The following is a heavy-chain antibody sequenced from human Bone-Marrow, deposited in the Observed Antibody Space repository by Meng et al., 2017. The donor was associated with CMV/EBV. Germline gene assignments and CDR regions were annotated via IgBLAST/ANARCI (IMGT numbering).Heavy chain of an antibody. CDR2: TRDDGSNQ. CDR3: AKDLFPYQMTGFGMDY. J-gene: IGHJ4*02. Sequence: GESLKISCAASAFTFRTYGMHWVRQAPGKGLEWVAYTRDDGSNQHYADSVKGRFTISRDNSKNPLYLQVTSLRAEDTAVYYCAKDLFPYQMTGFGMDYWGQGTLVTVSS. V-gene: IGHV3-30*02. D-gene: IGHD2-2*01. CDR1: AFTFRTYG.